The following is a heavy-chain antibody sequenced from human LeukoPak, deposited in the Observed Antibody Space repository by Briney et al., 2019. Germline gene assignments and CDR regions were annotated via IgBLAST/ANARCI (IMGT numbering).Heavy chain of an antibody. CDR1: GFTFSTYG. J-gene: IGHJ4*02. V-gene: IGHV3-23*01. CDR2: ISGSGGST. CDR3: AKGRGGSYQLVFDY. D-gene: IGHD1-26*01. Sequence: GGSLRLSCAASGFTFSTYGMNWVRQAPGKGLEWVSAISGSGGSTYYADSVKGRFTISRDNSKNTLYLQMNSLRAEDTAVYYCAKGRGGSYQLVFDYWGQGTLVTVSS.